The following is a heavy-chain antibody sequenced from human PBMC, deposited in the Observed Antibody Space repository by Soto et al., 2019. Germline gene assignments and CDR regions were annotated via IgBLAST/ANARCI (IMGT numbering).Heavy chain of an antibody. CDR1: GGSIRSSDDY. Sequence: SETLSLTCSVSGGSIRSSDDYWGWFRQPPGKGLEWIGSIYYGGSTYYNPSLNSRVTISVDTSKNQFSLKLSSVTAADTAVYYCARDGEDVVRNIPGDAFDIWGQGTMVTVSS. V-gene: IGHV4-39*02. CDR2: IYYGGST. J-gene: IGHJ3*02. CDR3: ARDGEDVVRNIPGDAFDI. D-gene: IGHD2-2*01.